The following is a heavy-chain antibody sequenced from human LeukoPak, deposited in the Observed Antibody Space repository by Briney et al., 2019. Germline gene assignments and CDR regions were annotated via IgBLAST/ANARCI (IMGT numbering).Heavy chain of an antibody. CDR1: GYTFTSYY. CDR2: INPSGGST. D-gene: IGHD5-12*01. V-gene: IGHV1-46*01. Sequence: ASVKVSCKASGYTFTSYYMHWVRQAPGQGLEWMGMINPSGGSTSYAQKFQGRVTMTRDTSTSTVYMELSSLRSEDTAVYYCASSESGYDPSFDYWGQGTLVTVSS. J-gene: IGHJ4*02. CDR3: ASSESGYDPSFDY.